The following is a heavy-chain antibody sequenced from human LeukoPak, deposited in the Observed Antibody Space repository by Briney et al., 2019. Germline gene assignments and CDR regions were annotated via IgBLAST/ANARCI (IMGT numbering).Heavy chain of an antibody. CDR3: ARDLGYDYVWGSYRLSWFDP. CDR2: ISSSGTNI. J-gene: IGHJ5*02. D-gene: IGHD3-16*02. CDR1: GFTFSDYY. V-gene: IGHV3-11*01. Sequence: GGSLRLSCAASGFTFSDYYMSWIRQAPGKGLEWVSYISSSGTNIYYADSVKGRATISRDNAKNSLYLQMNSLRAEDTAVYYCARDLGYDYVWGSYRLSWFDPWGQGTLVTVSS.